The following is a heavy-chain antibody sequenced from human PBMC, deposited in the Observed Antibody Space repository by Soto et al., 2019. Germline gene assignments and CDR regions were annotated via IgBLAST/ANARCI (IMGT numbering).Heavy chain of an antibody. V-gene: IGHV3-48*01. Sequence: GGSLRLSCAASGFTFSSYSMNWVRQAPGKGLEWVSYISSSSSTIYYADSVKGRFTISRDNAKNSLYLQMNSLRAEDTAVYYCAREGYYGSGNMDVWGKGTTVTVSS. CDR2: ISSSSSTI. D-gene: IGHD3-10*01. J-gene: IGHJ6*03. CDR3: AREGYYGSGNMDV. CDR1: GFTFSSYS.